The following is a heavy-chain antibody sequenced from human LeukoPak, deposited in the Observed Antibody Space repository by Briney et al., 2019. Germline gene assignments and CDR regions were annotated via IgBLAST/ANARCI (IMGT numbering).Heavy chain of an antibody. J-gene: IGHJ4*02. CDR2: IYYSGST. Sequence: SETLSLTCTVSGGSVSSGSYYWSWIRQPPGKGLEWIGYIYYSGSTNYNPSLKSRVTISVDTSKNQFSLKLSSVTAADTAVYYCARGLKRYFDWLPPSGFDDWGQGTLVTVSS. D-gene: IGHD3-9*01. CDR1: GGSVSSGSYY. CDR3: ARGLKRYFDWLPPSGFDD. V-gene: IGHV4-61*01.